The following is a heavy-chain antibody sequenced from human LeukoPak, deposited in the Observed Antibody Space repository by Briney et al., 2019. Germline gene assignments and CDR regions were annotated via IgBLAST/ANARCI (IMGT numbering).Heavy chain of an antibody. Sequence: GGSLTLSCVVSGFNFDNFAMHWVRQPLGKGLEWVAVISYDGSNKYYADSVKGRFTISRDNSKNTLYLQMNSLRAEDTAVYYCAKDIYGTGSLSHLDYWGQGTLVTVSS. CDR3: AKDIYGTGSLSHLDY. D-gene: IGHD3-10*01. CDR1: GFNFDNFA. CDR2: ISYDGSNK. J-gene: IGHJ4*02. V-gene: IGHV3-30*04.